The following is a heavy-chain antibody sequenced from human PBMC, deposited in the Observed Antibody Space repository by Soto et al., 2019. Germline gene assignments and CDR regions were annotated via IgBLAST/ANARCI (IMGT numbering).Heavy chain of an antibody. Sequence: QVQLVQSGAEVKKPGASVKVSCKASGYTFTSYDINWVRQATGQGLEWMGWMNPNSGNTGYAQKFQGRVTITRNTSISTAYMEPSSLRSEDTAVYYCARGIHRGRALMGVWFDPWGQGTLVTVSS. V-gene: IGHV1-8*01. D-gene: IGHD2-8*01. CDR3: ARGIHRGRALMGVWFDP. CDR1: GYTFTSYD. J-gene: IGHJ5*02. CDR2: MNPNSGNT.